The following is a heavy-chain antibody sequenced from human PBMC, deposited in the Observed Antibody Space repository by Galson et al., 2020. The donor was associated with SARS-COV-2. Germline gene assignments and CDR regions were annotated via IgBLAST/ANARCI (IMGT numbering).Heavy chain of an antibody. CDR2: IYPGDSDT. CDR1: GYSFTSYW. V-gene: IGHV5-51*01. J-gene: IGHJ4*02. D-gene: IGHD3-22*01. CDR3: ARQGGYYDSSGYYYGDY. Sequence: ESLKISCKGSGYSFTSYWIGRVSQMPGKGPEWTGTIYPGDSDTRYSPSFQGQVTISADKSISTAYLQWSSLKASDTAMYYCARQGGYYDSSGYYYGDYWGQGTLVTVSS.